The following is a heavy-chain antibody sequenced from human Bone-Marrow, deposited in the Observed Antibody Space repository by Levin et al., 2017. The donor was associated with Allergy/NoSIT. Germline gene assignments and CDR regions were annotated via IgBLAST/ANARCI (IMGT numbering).Heavy chain of an antibody. CDR1: GFSFRSYG. CDR3: ARDRDLRDGFDY. V-gene: IGHV3-33*01. CDR2: IWYDGSNQ. Sequence: SCAASGFSFRSYGMHWVRQAPGKGLEWVGVIWYDGSNQDYADSVKGRLTISRDNSKNMLYLQMNSLRAEDTAVYYCARDRDLRDGFDYWGQGTLVTVSS. J-gene: IGHJ4*02.